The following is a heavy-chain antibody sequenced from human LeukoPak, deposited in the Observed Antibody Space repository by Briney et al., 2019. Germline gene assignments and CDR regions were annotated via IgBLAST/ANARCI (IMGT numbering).Heavy chain of an antibody. CDR3: ARLSRGPMVRGVKFLLDY. D-gene: IGHD3-10*01. CDR1: GGSISSGSYY. J-gene: IGHJ4*02. CDR2: IYSTGSA. V-gene: IGHV4-61*02. Sequence: PSETLSLTCTVSGGSISSGSYYWSWIRQPAGKGLEWIGRIYSTGSANYNPSLKSRVTISLDTSKNQFSLKVTSVTAADTAVYYCARLSRGPMVRGVKFLLDYWGQGTLVTVSS.